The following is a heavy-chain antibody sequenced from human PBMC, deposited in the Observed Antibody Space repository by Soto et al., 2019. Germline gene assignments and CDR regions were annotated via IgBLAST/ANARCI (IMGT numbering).Heavy chain of an antibody. V-gene: IGHV3-30-3*01. CDR2: ISYDGSNK. J-gene: IGHJ4*02. Sequence: SGGSLRLSCAASGFTFSSYAMHWVRQAPGKGLEWVAVISYDGSNKYYADSVKGRFTISRDNSKNTLCLQMNSLRAEDTAVYYCARDWIDYYDSSGYFPGYWGQGTLVTVSS. CDR1: GFTFSSYA. D-gene: IGHD3-22*01. CDR3: ARDWIDYYDSSGYFPGY.